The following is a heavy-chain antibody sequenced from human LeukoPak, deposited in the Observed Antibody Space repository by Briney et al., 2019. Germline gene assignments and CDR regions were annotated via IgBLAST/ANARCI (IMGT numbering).Heavy chain of an antibody. CDR1: GFTFSSYW. J-gene: IGHJ6*02. V-gene: IGHV3-7*03. CDR2: IKQDGSEK. Sequence: GGSLRLSCAASGFTFSSYWMSWVRQAPGKGLEWVANIKQDGSEKYYVDSVEGRFTISRDNAKNSLYLQMSNLRAEDTAVYFCARGGGLDVWGQGATVTVSS. D-gene: IGHD3-16*01. CDR3: ARGGGLDV.